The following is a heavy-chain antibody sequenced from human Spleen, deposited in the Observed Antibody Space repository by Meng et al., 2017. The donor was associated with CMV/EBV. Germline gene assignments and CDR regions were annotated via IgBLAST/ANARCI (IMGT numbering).Heavy chain of an antibody. V-gene: IGHV1-18*01. CDR2: INIYNGYT. J-gene: IGHJ5*02. D-gene: IGHD1-14*01. Sequence: ASVKVSCKTSGYAFSSYGLTWVRQAPGQGLEWMGWINIYNGYTNYAQKFQDRVTLTTDASTSTVYMELRSLRSDDTALYFCARDPRHNITWSEEPSKWFDPWGQGTLVTVSS. CDR1: GYAFSSYG. CDR3: ARDPRHNITWSEEPSKWFDP.